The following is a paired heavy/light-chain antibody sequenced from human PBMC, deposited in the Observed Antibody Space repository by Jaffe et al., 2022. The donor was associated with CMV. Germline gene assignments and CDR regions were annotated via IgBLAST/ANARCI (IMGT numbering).Heavy chain of an antibody. CDR1: GYTFTSYY. CDR3: ARFADGVSSSLDNYYYYYGMDV. D-gene: IGHD6-6*01. J-gene: IGHJ6*02. V-gene: IGHV1-46*01. Sequence: QVQLVQSGAEVKKPGASVKVSCKASGYTFTSYYMHWVRQAPGQGLEWMGIINPSGGSTSYAQKFQGRVTMTRDTSTSTVYMELSSLRSEDTAVYYCARFADGVSSSLDNYYYYYGMDVWGQGTTVTVSS. CDR2: INPSGGST.
Light chain of an antibody. CDR1: QSVSSN. CDR2: GAS. Sequence: EIVMTQSPATLSVSPGERATLSCRASQSVSSNLAWYQQKPGQAPRLLIYGASTRATGIPARFSGSGSGTEFTLTISSLQSEDFAVYYCQQYNNWPPGTFGPGTKVDIK. CDR3: QQYNNWPPGT. V-gene: IGKV3-15*01. J-gene: IGKJ3*01.